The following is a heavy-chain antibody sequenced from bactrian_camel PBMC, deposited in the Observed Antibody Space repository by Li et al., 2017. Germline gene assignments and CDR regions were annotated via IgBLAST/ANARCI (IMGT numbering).Heavy chain of an antibody. CDR2: IRSDGST. CDR3: VADRRLYATDCELGQYVD. CDR1: GFTFGDSD. V-gene: IGHV3S55*01. Sequence: VQLVESGGGSVQAGETLRLSCTASGFTFGDSDIEWYRQAPGDECELVSTIRSDGSTVYADSVKGRFTISQDNAKNTVYLQMINLKVEDTAMYYCVADRRLYATDCELGQYVDWGQGTQVTVS. J-gene: IGHJ4*01. D-gene: IGHD7*01.